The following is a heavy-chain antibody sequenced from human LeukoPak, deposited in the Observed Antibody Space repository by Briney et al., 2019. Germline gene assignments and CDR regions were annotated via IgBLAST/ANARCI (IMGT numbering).Heavy chain of an antibody. Sequence: GGSLRLSCAASGFTFSDYYMSWIRQAPGKGLEWVSYISSSGSTIYYADSVKGRFTISRDNAKNSLYLQMNSLRAEDTAVYYCAREAYDSSGYYSYFDYWGQGTLVTVSS. J-gene: IGHJ4*02. CDR2: ISSSGSTI. CDR1: GFTFSDYY. D-gene: IGHD3-22*01. V-gene: IGHV3-11*01. CDR3: AREAYDSSGYYSYFDY.